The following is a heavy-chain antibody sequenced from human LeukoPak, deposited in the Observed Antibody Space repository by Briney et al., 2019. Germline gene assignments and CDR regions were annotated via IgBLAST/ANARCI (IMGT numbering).Heavy chain of an antibody. CDR1: GGSISSGDYY. Sequence: SETLSLTCTVSGGSISSGDYYWSWIRQPPGKGLEWIGYIYYSGSTYYNPSLKSRLTISVDTSKNHFSLKLSSVTAADTAVYYCARVTTTVTTGFWFDPWGQGTLVTVSS. D-gene: IGHD4-17*01. CDR3: ARVTTTVTTGFWFDP. J-gene: IGHJ5*02. V-gene: IGHV4-30-4*01. CDR2: IYYSGST.